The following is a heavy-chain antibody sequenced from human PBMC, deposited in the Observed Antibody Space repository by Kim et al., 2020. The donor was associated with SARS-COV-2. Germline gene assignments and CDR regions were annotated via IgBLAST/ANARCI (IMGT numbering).Heavy chain of an antibody. Sequence: GGSLRLSCAASGFTFSSCAMHWVRQAPGKGLEWVAVISYDGSNKNYADSVKGRFTISRDNSTNTLFLQMNSLRGEDTALYFCARDTWSRLRGVTYSYYGMDVSGQGTPTTVSS. J-gene: IGHJ6*02. CDR2: ISYDGSNK. CDR3: ARDTWSRLRGVTYSYYGMDV. V-gene: IGHV3-30-3*01. D-gene: IGHD3-10*01. CDR1: GFTFSSCA.